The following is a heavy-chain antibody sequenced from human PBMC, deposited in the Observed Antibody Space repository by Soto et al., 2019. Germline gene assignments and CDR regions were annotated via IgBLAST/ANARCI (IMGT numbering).Heavy chain of an antibody. D-gene: IGHD5-12*01. CDR1: GGTFSSYT. V-gene: IGHV1-69*02. Sequence: QVQLVQSGAEVKKPGSSVKVSCKASGGTFSSYTISWVRQAPGQGLEWMGRIIPILGIANYAQKFQGRVTITADKSTSTAYMELSSLRSEDTAVYYCARRILDSGHDSPWSEWGQGTLVTVSS. J-gene: IGHJ4*02. CDR2: IIPILGIA. CDR3: ARRILDSGHDSPWSE.